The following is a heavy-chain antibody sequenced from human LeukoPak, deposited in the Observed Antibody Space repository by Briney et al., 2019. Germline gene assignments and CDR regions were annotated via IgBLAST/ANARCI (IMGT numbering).Heavy chain of an antibody. CDR1: GIIFSSYG. J-gene: IGHJ4*02. V-gene: IGHV3-30*02. CDR3: AKVGSGWYGVDY. Sequence: GGPLRLSCAVSGIIFSSYGIHWVRQAPGKGLEWVAFIRYDGTNKYYADSVKGRFTISRDNSKNTLYLQMNSLRAEDTAVYYCAKVGSGWYGVDYWGQGTLVTVSS. D-gene: IGHD6-19*01. CDR2: IRYDGTNK.